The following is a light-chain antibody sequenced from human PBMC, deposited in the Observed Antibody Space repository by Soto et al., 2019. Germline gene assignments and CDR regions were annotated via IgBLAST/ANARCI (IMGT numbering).Light chain of an antibody. V-gene: IGLV3-25*03. Sequence: SYELTQPPSVSVSPGQTARITCSGDTFPKQYAYWYQQKPGQAPLLVIYKDIERPSGIPERFSGSSSGTTVTFTITGVQAEDEADYYCQSADSSGTWVFGGGTKLTVL. J-gene: IGLJ3*02. CDR3: QSADSSGTWV. CDR2: KDI. CDR1: TFPKQY.